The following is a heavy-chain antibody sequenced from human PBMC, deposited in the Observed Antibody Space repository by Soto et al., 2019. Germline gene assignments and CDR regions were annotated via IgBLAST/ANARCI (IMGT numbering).Heavy chain of an antibody. Sequence: SETLSLTCTVSGGSISSYYWSWIRQPPGKGLEWIGYIYYSGSTNYNPSLKSRVTISVDTSKNQFSLKLSSVTAADTAVYYCARADLRYCSSTSCLDYYYYMDVWGKGTTVTVSS. J-gene: IGHJ6*03. V-gene: IGHV4-59*08. CDR3: ARADLRYCSSTSCLDYYYYMDV. CDR2: IYYSGST. CDR1: GGSISSYY. D-gene: IGHD2-2*01.